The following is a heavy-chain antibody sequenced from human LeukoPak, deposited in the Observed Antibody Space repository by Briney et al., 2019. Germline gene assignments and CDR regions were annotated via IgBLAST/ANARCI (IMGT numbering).Heavy chain of an antibody. V-gene: IGHV4-61*01. Sequence: PSETLSLTCTVSGGSISSSSYYWSWIRQPPGKGLEWIGYIYYSGSTNYNPSLKSRVTISVDTSKNQFSLKLSSVTAADTAVYYCASCYSSSLPSCNWFDPWGQGTLVTVSS. CDR1: GGSISSSSYY. CDR2: IYYSGST. D-gene: IGHD6-6*01. CDR3: ASCYSSSLPSCNWFDP. J-gene: IGHJ5*02.